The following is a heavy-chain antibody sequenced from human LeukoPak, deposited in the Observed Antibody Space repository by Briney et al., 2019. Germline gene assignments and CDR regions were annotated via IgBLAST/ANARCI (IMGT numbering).Heavy chain of an antibody. CDR1: GYTFTSYY. CDR3: ATGSGSYYNWFDP. J-gene: IGHJ5*02. Sequence: GASVKVSCKASGYTFTSYYMHWVRQAPGQGLEWMGGIIPIFGTANYAQKFQGRVTITADESTSTAYMELSSLRSEDTAVYYCATGSGSYYNWFDPWGQGTLVTVSS. CDR2: IIPIFGTA. V-gene: IGHV1-69*13. D-gene: IGHD3-10*01.